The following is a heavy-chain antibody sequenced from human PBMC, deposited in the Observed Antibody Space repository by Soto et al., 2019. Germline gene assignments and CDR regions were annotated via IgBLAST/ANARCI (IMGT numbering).Heavy chain of an antibody. CDR1: GGTFSSYG. J-gene: IGHJ3*02. Sequence: ASGKVACKASGGTFSSYGISWVRQAPGQGLEGMGWISAYNGNTNYAQKLQGRTTMTTDTSTSTDYMALRSLRSDDKAVYYCAGDPPAFDIWGQGTMVTVSS. V-gene: IGHV1-18*01. CDR2: ISAYNGNT. CDR3: AGDPPAFDI.